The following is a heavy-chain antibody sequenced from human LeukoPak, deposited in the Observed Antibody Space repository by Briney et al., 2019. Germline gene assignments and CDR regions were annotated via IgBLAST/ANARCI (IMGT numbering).Heavy chain of an antibody. CDR1: GFTFSSYA. J-gene: IGHJ4*02. CDR2: ISGSGGST. D-gene: IGHD3-9*01. CDR3: AKDRSIYDILTGYMYYFDY. Sequence: WGSLRLSCAASGFTFSSYAMSWVRQVPGKGLEWVSAISGSGGSTYYADSVKGRFTISRDNSKNTLYLQMNSLRAEDTAVYYCAKDRSIYDILTGYMYYFDYWGQGTLVTVSS. V-gene: IGHV3-23*01.